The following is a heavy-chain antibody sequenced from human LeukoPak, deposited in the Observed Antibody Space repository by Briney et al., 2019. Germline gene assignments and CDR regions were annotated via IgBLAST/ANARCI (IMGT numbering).Heavy chain of an antibody. Sequence: GGSLRLSCAASGFTFSGYAMSWVRQAPGKGLEWVSAISGSGGSTYYADSVKGRFTISRDNSKNTLYLQMNSLRAEDTAVYYCAKGGPVLLWFGESINWFDPWGQGTLVTVSS. CDR2: ISGSGGST. D-gene: IGHD3-10*01. J-gene: IGHJ5*02. CDR3: AKGGPVLLWFGESINWFDP. V-gene: IGHV3-23*01. CDR1: GFTFSGYA.